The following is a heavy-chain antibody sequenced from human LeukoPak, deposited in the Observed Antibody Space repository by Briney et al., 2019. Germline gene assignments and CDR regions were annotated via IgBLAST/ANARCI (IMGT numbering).Heavy chain of an antibody. Sequence: PGRSLRLSCSASGFTFSSFGMHWVRQAPGKGLEWVTVIWYDGSKKYYADSVKGRFSISRDNDNNTLYLQMNSLRDEDTATYYCARDRGGDGYSGSDYWGQGTLVTVSS. V-gene: IGHV3-33*01. CDR2: IWYDGSKK. CDR3: ARDRGGDGYSGSDY. CDR1: GFTFSSFG. D-gene: IGHD5-24*01. J-gene: IGHJ4*02.